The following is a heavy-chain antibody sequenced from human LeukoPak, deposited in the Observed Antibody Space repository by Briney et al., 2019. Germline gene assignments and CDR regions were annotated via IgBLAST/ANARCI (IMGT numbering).Heavy chain of an antibody. CDR1: GFTFSSYS. CDR3: ARDGGVVVVAATHLRMDV. CDR2: ISSSSSTI. D-gene: IGHD2-15*01. J-gene: IGHJ6*02. Sequence: PGGSLRLSCAASGFTFSSYSMNWVRQAPGKGLEWVSYISSSSSTIYYADSVKGRFTISRDNAKNSLYLQMNSLRAEDTAVYYCARDGGVVVVAATHLRMDVWGQGTTVTVSS. V-gene: IGHV3-48*04.